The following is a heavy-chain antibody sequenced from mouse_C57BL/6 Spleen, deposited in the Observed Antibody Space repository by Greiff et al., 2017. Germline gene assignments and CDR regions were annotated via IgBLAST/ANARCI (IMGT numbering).Heavy chain of an antibody. CDR2: IYPGDGDT. D-gene: IGHD2-1*01. Sequence: QVQLKQSGPELVKPGASVKISCKASGYAFSSSWMNWVKQRPGKGLEWIGRIYPGDGDTNYNGKFKGKATLTADKSSSTAYMQLSSLTSEDSAVYFCERYYGNSYAMDYWGQGTSVTVSS. CDR3: ERYYGNSYAMDY. CDR1: GYAFSSSW. V-gene: IGHV1-82*01. J-gene: IGHJ4*01.